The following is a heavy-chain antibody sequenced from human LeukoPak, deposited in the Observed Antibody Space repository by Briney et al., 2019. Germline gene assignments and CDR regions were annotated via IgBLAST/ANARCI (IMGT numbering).Heavy chain of an antibody. CDR1: GFTFSSYW. V-gene: IGHV3-7*01. CDR3: ATDVLWGCFDH. J-gene: IGHJ4*02. CDR2: IKRDGSEK. Sequence: GGSLRLSCAASGFTFSSYWMSWVRQAPGRGLEWLANIKRDGSEKYYVDSVKGRFTISRDNAKNSLYLQMNSLRADDTAVYYCATDVLWGCFDHWGLGTLVTVSS. D-gene: IGHD3-16*01.